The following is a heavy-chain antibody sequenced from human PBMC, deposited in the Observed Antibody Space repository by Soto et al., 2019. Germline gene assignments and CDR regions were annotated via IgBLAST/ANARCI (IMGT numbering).Heavy chain of an antibody. V-gene: IGHV3-33*03. Sequence: GGSLRLSCAASGFTFSSYGMHWVRQAPGKGLEWVAVIWYDGSNKYYADSVKGRFTISRDNSKNTLYLQMNSLRAEDTAVYYCARGGGYHHCSGGSCYFDYWGQGTLVTVSS. CDR2: IWYDGSNK. J-gene: IGHJ4*02. CDR1: GFTFSSYG. D-gene: IGHD2-15*01. CDR3: ARGGGYHHCSGGSCYFDY.